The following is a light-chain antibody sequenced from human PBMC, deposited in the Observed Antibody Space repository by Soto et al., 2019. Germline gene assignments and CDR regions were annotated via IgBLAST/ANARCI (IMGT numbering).Light chain of an antibody. CDR3: AAWDDSLWV. CDR2: SNN. V-gene: IGLV1-44*01. J-gene: IGLJ1*01. Sequence: QSVLTQPPAASVTPGQRVTISCSGSSSNIGSNTVNWYQQLPGTAPKLLIYSNNQRPSGVPDRFSGSKSGTSASLAISGLQSEDEADYYCAAWDDSLWVFGTGTKLTVL. CDR1: SSNIGSNT.